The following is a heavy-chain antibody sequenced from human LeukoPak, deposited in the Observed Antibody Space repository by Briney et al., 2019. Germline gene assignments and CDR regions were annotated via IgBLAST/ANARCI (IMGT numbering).Heavy chain of an antibody. CDR1: GYTFTGYY. J-gene: IGHJ4*02. CDR2: INPNSGGT. CDR3: ARDPPPIRYYYDSSGYYNGY. D-gene: IGHD3-22*01. Sequence: ASVKVSCKASGYTFTGYYMHWVRQAPGQGLEWMGWINPNSGGTNYAQKFQGRVTMTRDTSISTAYMELSRLRSDDTAAYYCARDPPPIRYYYDSSGYYNGYWGQGTLVTVSS. V-gene: IGHV1-2*02.